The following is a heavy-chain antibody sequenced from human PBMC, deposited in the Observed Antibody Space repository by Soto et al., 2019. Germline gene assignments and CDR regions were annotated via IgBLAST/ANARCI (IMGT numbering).Heavy chain of an antibody. J-gene: IGHJ3*02. V-gene: IGHV3-48*01. CDR2: IMPGSSHI. CDR1: GFTFSIYS. CDR3: ASEKVGAPSVHVFDI. Sequence: EVQLVESGGGLVQPGGSLRLTCAASGFTFSIYSMNWVRQAPGKGLEWVSYIMPGSSHIFYADSVKGRFTISRDNAKTSLSLQMNSLSAGYTAVYSCASEKVGAPSVHVFDIWGQGTMVTVSS. D-gene: IGHD1-26*01.